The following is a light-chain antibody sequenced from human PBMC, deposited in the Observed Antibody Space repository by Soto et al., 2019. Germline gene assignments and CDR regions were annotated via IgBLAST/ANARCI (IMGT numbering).Light chain of an antibody. CDR3: QQYGSSPQT. J-gene: IGKJ1*01. V-gene: IGKV3-20*01. CDR1: QSVSSSY. Sequence: EIGLTQSPGTLSLSPGERATLSVMASQSVSSSYLAWYQQKPGQAPRLLIYGASSRATGIPDRFSGSGSGTDFTLTISRLEPEDFAVYYCQQYGSSPQTFGQGTKVDIK. CDR2: GAS.